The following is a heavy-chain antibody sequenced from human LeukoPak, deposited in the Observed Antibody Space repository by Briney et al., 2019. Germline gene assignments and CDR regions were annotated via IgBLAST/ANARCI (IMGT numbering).Heavy chain of an antibody. J-gene: IGHJ3*02. CDR1: GFTFSSYS. D-gene: IGHD3-22*01. CDR3: AKGNTYYYDSSGYKDAFDI. V-gene: IGHV3-21*04. CDR2: ISSSSSYI. Sequence: GGSLRLSCAASGFTFSSYSMNWVRQAPGKGLEWVSSISSSSSYICYADSVKGRFTISRDNSKNTLYLQMNSLRAEDTAVYYCAKGNTYYYDSSGYKDAFDIWGQGTMVTVSS.